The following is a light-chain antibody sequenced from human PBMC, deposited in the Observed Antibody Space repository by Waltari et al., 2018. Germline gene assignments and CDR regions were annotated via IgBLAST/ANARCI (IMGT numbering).Light chain of an antibody. CDR1: QCVNGD. CDR3: QQYNNWPPT. Sequence: EVVLPQSPATLSVSPGERATLSCRASQCVNGDLSWYHQRPGQAPRLLNHDASTRATGIPVRFSGSGSGTEFTLTISSLQSEDSAIYCCQQYNNWPPTFGGVTKVEIK. CDR2: DAS. J-gene: IGKJ4*01. V-gene: IGKV3-15*01.